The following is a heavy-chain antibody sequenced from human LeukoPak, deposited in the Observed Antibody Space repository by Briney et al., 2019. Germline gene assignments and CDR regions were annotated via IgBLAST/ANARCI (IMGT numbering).Heavy chain of an antibody. Sequence: GGSLRLSCAASGFTFSSYAMHWVRQAPGKGLEGVAVISYDGSNKYYADSVKGRFTISRDNSKNTLYLQMNSLRAEDTAVYYCAGEGYDILTGYSYYYYGMDVWGQGTTVTVSS. D-gene: IGHD3-9*01. V-gene: IGHV3-30-3*01. J-gene: IGHJ6*02. CDR2: ISYDGSNK. CDR1: GFTFSSYA. CDR3: AGEGYDILTGYSYYYYGMDV.